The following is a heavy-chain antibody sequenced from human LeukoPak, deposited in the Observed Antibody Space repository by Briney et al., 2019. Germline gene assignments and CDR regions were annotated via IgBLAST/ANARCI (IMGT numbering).Heavy chain of an antibody. CDR3: AKIRSNLGYCSSTSCRGDAFDI. J-gene: IGHJ3*02. CDR1: GFTFSSYG. D-gene: IGHD2-2*01. Sequence: GGSLRLSCAASGFTFSSYGMHWVRQAPGKGLEWVAFIRYDGSNKYYADSVKGRFTISRDNSKNSLYLQMNSLRAEDTAVYYCAKIRSNLGYCSSTSCRGDAFDIWGQGTVVTVSS. V-gene: IGHV3-30*02. CDR2: IRYDGSNK.